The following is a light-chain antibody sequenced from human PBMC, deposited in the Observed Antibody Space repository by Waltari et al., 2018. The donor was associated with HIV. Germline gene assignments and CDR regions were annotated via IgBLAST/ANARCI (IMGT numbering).Light chain of an antibody. J-gene: IGLJ2*01. CDR1: DIESKV. Sequence: SYVLTQSPSVSVAPGKTARIPCGGNDIESKVVHWYQQKPGQAPLLVIYDDSDRPSGMSERFSGSNAGNTATLTSSRVEAGDEAAYYCQVWDSSSGVVFGGGTNLTVL. CDR2: DDS. CDR3: QVWDSSSGVV. V-gene: IGLV3-21*04.